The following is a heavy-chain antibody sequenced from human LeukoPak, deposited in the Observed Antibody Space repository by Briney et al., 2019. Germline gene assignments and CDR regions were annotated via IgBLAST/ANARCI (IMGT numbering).Heavy chain of an antibody. CDR3: ARGKTSQNIVTRKTYNWFDP. Sequence: GGSLRLSCAASGFTFDDYGMSWVRQAPGKGLEWVSGINWNGGSTGYADSVKGRFTISRDNAKNSLYLQMKSLRAEDTAVYYCARGKTSQNIVTRKTYNWFDPWGQGTLVTVSS. CDR2: INWNGGST. V-gene: IGHV3-20*04. J-gene: IGHJ5*02. CDR1: GFTFDDYG. D-gene: IGHD2/OR15-2a*01.